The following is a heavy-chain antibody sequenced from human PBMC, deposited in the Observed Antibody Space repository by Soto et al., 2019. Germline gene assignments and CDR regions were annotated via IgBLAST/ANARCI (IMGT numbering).Heavy chain of an antibody. CDR2: IQSGGPT. D-gene: IGHD2-15*01. V-gene: IGHV3-66*01. CDR3: ARDDVLCDGGRCYGVPLDV. J-gene: IGHJ6*04. CDR1: GFTVSSKY. Sequence: GGSLRLSCAASGFTVSSKYMSWVRQAPGEGLEWVSLIQSGGPTYYADSVKGRFTISRDTSENTLHLQMDSLRAEDTAVYYCARDDVLCDGGRCYGVPLDVWGEGTTVTVSS.